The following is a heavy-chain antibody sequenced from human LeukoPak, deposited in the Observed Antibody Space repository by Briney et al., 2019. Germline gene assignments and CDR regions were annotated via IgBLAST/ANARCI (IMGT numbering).Heavy chain of an antibody. V-gene: IGHV1-18*01. Sequence: ASVTVSCTASGYTFTSYGISWVRQAPGQGLEWMGWISAYNGNTSYAQKLQGRITTTTDTSTNTAYMELRSRRSNDTAVYYCARPSNYGMDVWGQGTTVTVSS. J-gene: IGHJ6*02. CDR3: ARPSNYGMDV. CDR1: GYTFTSYG. CDR2: ISAYNGNT.